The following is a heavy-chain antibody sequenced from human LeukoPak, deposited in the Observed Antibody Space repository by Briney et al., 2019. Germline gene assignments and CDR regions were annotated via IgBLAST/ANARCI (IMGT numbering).Heavy chain of an antibody. CDR2: ISSSGNTL. Sequence: PGGSLRLSCAASGFTFSSYSMNWVRQAPGKGLEWVSYISSSGNTLYYADSVKGRFTISRDNAKNSLYLQMNSLRAEDTAVYYCAREFRYCSGGSCYSSGYYFDYWGQGTLVTVSS. D-gene: IGHD2-15*01. CDR1: GFTFSSYS. V-gene: IGHV3-48*04. J-gene: IGHJ4*02. CDR3: AREFRYCSGGSCYSSGYYFDY.